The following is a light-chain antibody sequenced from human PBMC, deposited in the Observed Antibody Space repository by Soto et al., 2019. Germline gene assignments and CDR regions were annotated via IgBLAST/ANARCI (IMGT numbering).Light chain of an antibody. CDR1: SSDVGGYNY. Sequence: QSALTQPASVSGSPGQSITISCTGTSSDVGGYNYVSWYQQHPGQAPKLMIYEVSNRPSGVSDRFSGSRSGNTASLTISGLQAEDEADYYCSSSTSTSTDVFGTGTKVTVL. J-gene: IGLJ1*01. CDR2: EVS. CDR3: SSSTSTSTDV. V-gene: IGLV2-14*01.